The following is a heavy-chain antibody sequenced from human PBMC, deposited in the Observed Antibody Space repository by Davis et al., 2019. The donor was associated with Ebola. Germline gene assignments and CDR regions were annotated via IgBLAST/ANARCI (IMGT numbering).Heavy chain of an antibody. CDR2: IWYDGSNK. CDR1: GFTFSSYG. Sequence: GESLKISCAASGFTFSSYGMHWVRQAPGKGLEWVAVIWYDGSNKYYADSVKGRFTISRDNSKNTLYLQMNSLRAEDTAVYYCAREDTVVTAILGDAFDIWGQGTMVTVSS. CDR3: AREDTVVTAILGDAFDI. V-gene: IGHV3-33*01. J-gene: IGHJ3*02. D-gene: IGHD2-21*02.